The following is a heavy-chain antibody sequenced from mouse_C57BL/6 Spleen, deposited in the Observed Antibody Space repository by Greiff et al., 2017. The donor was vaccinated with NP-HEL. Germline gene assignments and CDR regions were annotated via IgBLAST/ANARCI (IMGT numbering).Heavy chain of an antibody. CDR1: GYTFTSYW. CDR3: ARWGYEGY. J-gene: IGHJ2*01. Sequence: QVQLKQPGAELVMPGASVKLSCKASGYTFTSYWMHWVKQRPGQGLEWIGEIDPSDSYTNYNQKFKGKSTLTVDKSSSTAYMQLSSLTSEDSAVYYCARWGYEGYWGQGTTLTVSS. V-gene: IGHV1-69*01. CDR2: IDPSDSYT. D-gene: IGHD2-3*01.